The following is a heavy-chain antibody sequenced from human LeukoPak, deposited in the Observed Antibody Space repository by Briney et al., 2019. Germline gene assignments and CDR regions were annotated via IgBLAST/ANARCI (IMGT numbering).Heavy chain of an antibody. CDR2: VNGDGSST. CDR3: ARGEVDY. Sequence: AGGSLRLSCAPSGFSFSTYWMHWVRQAPGKGLVWVSRVNGDGSSTNYADSVKGRVTLSRDNAKNTLYLQMDSPRPEDTAVYYYARGEVDYWGQGTLVTVSS. J-gene: IGHJ4*02. CDR1: GFSFSTYW. V-gene: IGHV3-74*01.